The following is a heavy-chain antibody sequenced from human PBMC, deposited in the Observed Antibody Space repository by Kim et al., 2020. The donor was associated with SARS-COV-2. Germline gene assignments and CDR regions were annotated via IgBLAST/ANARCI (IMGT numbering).Heavy chain of an antibody. D-gene: IGHD3-10*01. CDR1: GFTFSSYW. CDR3: AREDRRITMVRGVKAAFDI. V-gene: IGHV3-7*03. J-gene: IGHJ3*02. CDR2: IKQDGREK. Sequence: GGSLRLSCAASGFTFSSYWMSWVRKAPGKGREGVANIKQDGREKYYVDSVKGRFTISRDNAKNSLYLQMNSLRAEDTAVYYCAREDRRITMVRGVKAAFDIWGQGTMVTVSS.